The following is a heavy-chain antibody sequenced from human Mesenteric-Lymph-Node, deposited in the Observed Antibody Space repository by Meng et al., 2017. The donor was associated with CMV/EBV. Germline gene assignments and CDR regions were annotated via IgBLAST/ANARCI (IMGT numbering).Heavy chain of an antibody. CDR2: IYSGGNT. D-gene: IGHD2-2*01. V-gene: IGHV3-53*01. CDR3: ARYSVVPAAQDY. CDR1: GFIVSNKY. Sequence: GESLKISCAVSGFIVSNKYMSWVRQAPGKGLEWVSIIYSGGNTYYTDSVKGRFTISRDNSKNTLYLQMNSLRAEDTAVYYCARYSVVPAAQDYWGQGTLVTVSS. J-gene: IGHJ4*02.